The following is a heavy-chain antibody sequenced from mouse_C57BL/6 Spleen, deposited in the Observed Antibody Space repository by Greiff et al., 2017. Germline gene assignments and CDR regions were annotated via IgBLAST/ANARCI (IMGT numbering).Heavy chain of an antibody. CDR2: IYPYNGVP. D-gene: IGHD3-2*02. Sequence: VQLKESGPELVKPGASVKISCKASGYSFTGYYMHWVKQSHGNILDWIGYIYPYNGVPSYNQKFKGKATLTVDKSSSTAYMELRSLTSEDSAVYYCARVGLRLLSYAMDYWGQGTSVTVSS. CDR1: GYSFTGYY. V-gene: IGHV1-31*01. CDR3: ARVGLRLLSYAMDY. J-gene: IGHJ4*01.